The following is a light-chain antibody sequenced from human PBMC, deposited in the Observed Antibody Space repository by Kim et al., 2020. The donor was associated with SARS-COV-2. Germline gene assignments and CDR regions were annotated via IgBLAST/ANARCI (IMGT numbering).Light chain of an antibody. CDR2: GSS. V-gene: IGKV3-20*01. J-gene: IGKJ1*01. CDR3: QQYGSSPAT. CDR1: QTVTSNY. Sequence: PGERATLSCRASQTVTSNYLAWYQQKPGQAPRLLIYGSSSSATGIPDRFSGSGSGTDFTLTISRLEPEDFAVYYCQQYGSSPATFGQGTKVDIK.